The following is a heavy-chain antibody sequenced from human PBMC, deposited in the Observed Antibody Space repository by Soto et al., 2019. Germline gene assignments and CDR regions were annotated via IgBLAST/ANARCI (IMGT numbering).Heavy chain of an antibody. Sequence: GESLKISCKGSGYYFPSYWIGWVRQMPGKGLEWMGIFYPGDSDTRYSPSFQGQVTISVDKSISTAYLQWNSLKASDTAVYYCARRGYSYGLDVWGQGTKVTVSS. V-gene: IGHV5-51*01. D-gene: IGHD5-18*01. CDR1: GYYFPSYW. CDR3: ARRGYSYGLDV. CDR2: FYPGDSDT. J-gene: IGHJ6*02.